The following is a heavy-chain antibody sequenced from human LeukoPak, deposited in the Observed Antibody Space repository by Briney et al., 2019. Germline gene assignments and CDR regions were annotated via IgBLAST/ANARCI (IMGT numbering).Heavy chain of an antibody. V-gene: IGHV4-59*01. Sequence: PSETLSLTCTVSGGSISSYYWSWIRQPPGKGLEWIGYIYYSGSTNYNPSLKSRVTIPVDTSKNQFSLKLSSVTAADTAVYYCARGARAKTTVYYYYYMDVWGKGTTVTVSS. CDR1: GGSISSYY. D-gene: IGHD4-17*01. CDR2: IYYSGST. J-gene: IGHJ6*03. CDR3: ARGARAKTTVYYYYYMDV.